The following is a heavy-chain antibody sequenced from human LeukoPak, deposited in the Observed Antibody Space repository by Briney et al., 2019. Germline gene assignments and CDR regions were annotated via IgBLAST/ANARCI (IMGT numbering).Heavy chain of an antibody. J-gene: IGHJ4*02. D-gene: IGHD2-21*02. CDR1: GYSFTAFY. V-gene: IGHV1-18*04. CDR3: ARDQHIVVVTAIPRFDY. CDR2: ISAYNGNT. Sequence: ASVKVSCKTSGYSFTAFYIHWVRQAPGQGLEWMGWISAYNGNTNYAQKLQGRVTMTTDTSTSTAYMELRSLRSDDTAVYYCARDQHIVVVTAIPRFDYWGQGTLVTVSS.